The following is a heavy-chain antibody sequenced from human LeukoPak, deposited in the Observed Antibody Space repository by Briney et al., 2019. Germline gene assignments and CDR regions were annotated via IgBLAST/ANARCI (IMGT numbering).Heavy chain of an antibody. J-gene: IGHJ4*02. Sequence: SETLSLTCTVSGGSISSSGYYWGWIRQPPGKGLEWIGSIYYGGSTYYNPSLKSRVTISVDTSKNQFSLKLSSVTAADTAMYYCARKYCSGGDCYSNYWGQGTLVTVSS. CDR2: IYYGGST. V-gene: IGHV4-39*01. CDR1: GGSISSSGYY. D-gene: IGHD2-15*01. CDR3: ARKYCSGGDCYSNY.